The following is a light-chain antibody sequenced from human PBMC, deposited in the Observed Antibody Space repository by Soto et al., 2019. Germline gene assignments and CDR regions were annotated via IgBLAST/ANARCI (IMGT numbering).Light chain of an antibody. J-gene: IGKJ1*01. Sequence: EIVLTQTPGSLSLSPGQRATLSCRASQSVDSNFFAWYQKKPGQAPRLLIYGASKRDTGVPDRFSGSGSGTDFTLTISRLDPEDLAVYYCQQYMSSVTFGQGTKVEI. CDR1: QSVDSNF. V-gene: IGKV3-20*01. CDR3: QQYMSSVT. CDR2: GAS.